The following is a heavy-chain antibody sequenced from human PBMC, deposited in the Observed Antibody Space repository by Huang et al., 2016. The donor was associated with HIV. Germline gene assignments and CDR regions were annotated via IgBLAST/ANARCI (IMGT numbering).Heavy chain of an antibody. CDR3: ARSQGGSWLYAFDI. D-gene: IGHD5-12*01. Sequence: QLVESGGGLVKPGGSLRLSCAAAGFTFSSYTMNWVLQPPGKGLEWCSSIRMDTIYTYYADAVKGRFTISRDNAENSLFLQMDSLRAEDTAVYYCARSQGGSWLYAFDIWGQGTVVTVSS. V-gene: IGHV3-21*02. CDR2: IRMDTIYT. CDR1: GFTFSSYT. J-gene: IGHJ3*02.